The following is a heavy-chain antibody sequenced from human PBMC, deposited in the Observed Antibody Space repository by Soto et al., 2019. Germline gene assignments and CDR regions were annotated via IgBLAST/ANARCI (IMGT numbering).Heavy chain of an antibody. CDR1: GYTFTSYA. Sequence: QVQLVQSGAEVKKPGASVKVSCKASGYTFTSYAMHWVRQAPGQRLEWMGWINAGNGNTKYSQKFQGRVTITRDTSASTAYMELSSLRSEDTAVYYCARDRAAPRITGASDYWGQGTLVTVSS. CDR3: ARDRAAPRITGASDY. D-gene: IGHD3-16*01. J-gene: IGHJ4*02. V-gene: IGHV1-3*01. CDR2: INAGNGNT.